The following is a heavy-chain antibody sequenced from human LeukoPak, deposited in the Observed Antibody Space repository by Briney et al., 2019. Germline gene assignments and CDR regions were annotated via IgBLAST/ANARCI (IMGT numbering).Heavy chain of an antibody. CDR1: GGSISSGSYY. V-gene: IGHV4-61*02. J-gene: IGHJ3*02. CDR2: IYTSGST. CDR3: SRGGRKWELWVFDT. Sequence: SETLSLTCTVSGGSISSGSYYWSWIRQPAGKGLEWIGRIYTSGSTNYNPSLKSRVTISVDASKNQFSLKLSSVTAADTAVYYCSRGGRKWELWVFDTWGQGTLVTVSS. D-gene: IGHD1-26*01.